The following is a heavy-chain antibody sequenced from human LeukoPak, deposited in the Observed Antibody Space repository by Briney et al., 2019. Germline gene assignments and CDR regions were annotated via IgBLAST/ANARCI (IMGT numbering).Heavy chain of an antibody. D-gene: IGHD2-2*01. Sequence: ASVKVSCTVSGDTLTELSMNWVRQAPGKELEWMGGFDPEDDKTIYAQKFQGRVTMTEDTSTDTAYMELSSLRSEDTAVYYCASAVVPAAMRVNYMDVWGKGTTVTVSS. CDR2: FDPEDDKT. CDR3: ASAVVPAAMRVNYMDV. CDR1: GDTLTELS. J-gene: IGHJ6*03. V-gene: IGHV1-24*01.